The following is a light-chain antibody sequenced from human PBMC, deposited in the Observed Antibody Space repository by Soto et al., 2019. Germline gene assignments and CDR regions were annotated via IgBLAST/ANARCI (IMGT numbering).Light chain of an antibody. CDR2: DAS. J-gene: IGKJ1*01. V-gene: IGKV1-5*01. Sequence: DINLTQSPSTLSAYVGDRVTITCRASQSVSIWLAWYRQKPGKAPEVLVWDASSLQRGVPSRFSGSGSGTEFTLTISSLQPDDFATYYCQQYNGYSTWTFGQGTKVDIK. CDR3: QQYNGYSTWT. CDR1: QSVSIW.